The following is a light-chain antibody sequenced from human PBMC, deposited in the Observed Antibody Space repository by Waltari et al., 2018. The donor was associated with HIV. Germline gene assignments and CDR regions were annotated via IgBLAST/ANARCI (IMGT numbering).Light chain of an antibody. V-gene: IGLV1-40*01. Sequence: QSVLTQPPSVSGAPGQRVTISCTGNTSNIGAGYDVHWYQQLPGTAPKLLIYGDADRPSGVPDRVSGSTSGTSASLAITGLRAEDECDYYCQSYDRSLSGVIFGGGTKLTVL. J-gene: IGLJ2*01. CDR1: TSNIGAGYD. CDR2: GDA. CDR3: QSYDRSLSGVI.